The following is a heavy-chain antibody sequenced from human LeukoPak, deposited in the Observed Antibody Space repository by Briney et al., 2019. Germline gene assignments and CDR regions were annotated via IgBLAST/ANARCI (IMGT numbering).Heavy chain of an antibody. CDR1: GFTFTSYY. V-gene: IGHV3-21*01. CDR3: ARGVSYRVVVTATDFDY. CDR2: IGSSSTHI. Sequence: GGSLRLSCEASGFTFTSYYMNWVRQAPGRGLEWVSSIGSSSTHIYYADSVKGRLTISRDNAKNSLYLQMNSLRAEDTAVYYCARGVSYRVVVTATDFDYWGQGTLVTVSS. D-gene: IGHD2-21*02. J-gene: IGHJ4*02.